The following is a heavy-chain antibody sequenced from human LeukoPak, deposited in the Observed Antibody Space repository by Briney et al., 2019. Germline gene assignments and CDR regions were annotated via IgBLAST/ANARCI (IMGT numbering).Heavy chain of an antibody. Sequence: GGSLRLSCAASGFTFSSYAMHWVRQAPGKGLEWVAVISYDGSNKYYADSVKGRFTISRDNTKNSLYLQMNSLRAEDTAVYYYATDGVGLLPGDVFDFWGQGTVVTVSS. D-gene: IGHD1-26*01. CDR3: ATDGVGLLPGDVFDF. V-gene: IGHV3-30-3*01. CDR1: GFTFSSYA. J-gene: IGHJ3*01. CDR2: ISYDGSNK.